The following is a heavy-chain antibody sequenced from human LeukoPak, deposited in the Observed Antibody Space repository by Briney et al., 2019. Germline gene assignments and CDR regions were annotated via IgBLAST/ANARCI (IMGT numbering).Heavy chain of an antibody. Sequence: ASVKVSCKASGYTFTSYDTNWVRQATGQGLEWMGWMNPNSGNTGYAQKFQGRVTMTRNTSISTAYMELSSLRSEDTAVYYCARIYSSGWYFDYWGQGTLVTVSS. CDR3: ARIYSSGWYFDY. V-gene: IGHV1-8*01. CDR2: MNPNSGNT. D-gene: IGHD6-19*01. J-gene: IGHJ4*02. CDR1: GYTFTSYD.